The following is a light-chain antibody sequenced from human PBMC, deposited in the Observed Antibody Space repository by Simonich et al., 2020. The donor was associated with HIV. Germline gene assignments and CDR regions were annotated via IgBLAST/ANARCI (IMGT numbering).Light chain of an antibody. CDR3: SSYTSSSTWV. V-gene: IGLV2-14*01. Sequence: QSALTQPASVSGSPGQSITISCTGTSSDVGGYKFVSWYQPHPGKAPKLMIYDVSRRPSGVSKRFSGSKSGNTASLTISGLQAEDEADYYCSSYTSSSTWVFGRGTKLTVL. J-gene: IGLJ2*01. CDR1: SSDVGGYKF. CDR2: DVS.